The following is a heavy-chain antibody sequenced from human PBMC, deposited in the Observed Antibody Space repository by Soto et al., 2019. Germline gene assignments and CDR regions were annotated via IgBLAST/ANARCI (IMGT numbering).Heavy chain of an antibody. J-gene: IGHJ6*02. V-gene: IGHV3-7*03. CDR2: IKQDGSEK. CDR1: GFTFSSYW. CDR3: ARDRGTLQTEYYYYGMDV. Sequence: GGSLRLSCAASGFTFSSYWMSWVRQAPGKGLEWVANIKQDGSEKYYVDSVKGRFTISRDNAKNSLYLQMNSLRAEDTAVYYCARDRGTLQTEYYYYGMDVWGQGTTVTAP. D-gene: IGHD1-1*01.